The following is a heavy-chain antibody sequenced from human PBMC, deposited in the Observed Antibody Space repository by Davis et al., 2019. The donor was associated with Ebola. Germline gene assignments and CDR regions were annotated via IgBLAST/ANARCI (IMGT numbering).Heavy chain of an antibody. D-gene: IGHD5-24*01. CDR1: GGSVSSGSYY. J-gene: IGHJ4*02. Sequence: MPSETLSLTCTVSGGSVSSGSYYWSWIRQPPEKGLEWVGYIYYSGSTNYNPSLKSRVTISVDTSKNQFSLKLSSVTAADTAVYYCARVRRDGYLHLAGYFDYWGQGTLVTVSS. CDR3: ARVRRDGYLHLAGYFDY. CDR2: IYYSGST. V-gene: IGHV4-61*01.